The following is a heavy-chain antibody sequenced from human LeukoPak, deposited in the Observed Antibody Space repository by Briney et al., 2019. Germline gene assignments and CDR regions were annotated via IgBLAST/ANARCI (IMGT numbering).Heavy chain of an antibody. CDR1: GFTVSSNY. V-gene: IGHV3-23*01. CDR3: AKVQVTAVTVRGYMDV. D-gene: IGHD6-19*01. J-gene: IGHJ6*03. Sequence: GGSLRLSCAASGFTVSSNYMTWVRQAPGKGLEWVSAISGSGGSTYYADSVKGRFTISRDNSKNTLYLQMNSLRAEDTSVYYCAKVQVTAVTVRGYMDVWGKGTMVTISS. CDR2: ISGSGGST.